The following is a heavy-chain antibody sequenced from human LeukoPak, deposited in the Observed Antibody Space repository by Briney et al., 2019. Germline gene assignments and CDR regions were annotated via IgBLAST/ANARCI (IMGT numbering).Heavy chain of an antibody. CDR1: GGSISSGGYY. V-gene: IGHV4-30-2*01. D-gene: IGHD3-3*01. CDR2: IYHSGST. Sequence: SETLSLTCTVSGGSISSGGYYWSWIRQPPGKGLEWIGYIYHSGSTYYNPSLKSRVTISVDTSKNQFSLKLSSVTAADTAVYYCARCLTYDFRSTYNWFDPWGQGTLVTVSS. CDR3: ARCLTYDFRSTYNWFDP. J-gene: IGHJ5*02.